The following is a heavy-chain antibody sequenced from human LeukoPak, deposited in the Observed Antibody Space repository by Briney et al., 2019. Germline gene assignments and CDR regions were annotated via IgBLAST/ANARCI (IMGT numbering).Heavy chain of an antibody. V-gene: IGHV4-59*01. Sequence: SETLSLTCSVSGGSICRYYWSWIRQPPGKGLEWIGYIHYSGSTNYNPSLKSRVTISVDTSKNQLSLRVRSVIAADTAVYYCAREWSAFDYWGQGTLVTVSS. CDR2: IHYSGST. CDR3: AREWSAFDY. CDR1: GGSICRYY. D-gene: IGHD2-15*01. J-gene: IGHJ4*02.